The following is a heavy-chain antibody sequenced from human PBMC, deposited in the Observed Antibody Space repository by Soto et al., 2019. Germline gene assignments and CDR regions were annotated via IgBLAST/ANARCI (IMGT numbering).Heavy chain of an antibody. Sequence: SETLSLTCTVSGGSISSSSYYWGWIRQPPGKGLEWMGSIYYSGSTYYNPSLKSRVTISLDTSKNQFSLKLSSVTAADTAVYYCARLRWEREQHLVVFGYYYYGMDVWGQGTTVTVSS. D-gene: IGHD6-13*01. J-gene: IGHJ6*02. CDR3: ARLRWEREQHLVVFGYYYYGMDV. V-gene: IGHV4-39*01. CDR2: IYYSGST. CDR1: GGSISSSSYY.